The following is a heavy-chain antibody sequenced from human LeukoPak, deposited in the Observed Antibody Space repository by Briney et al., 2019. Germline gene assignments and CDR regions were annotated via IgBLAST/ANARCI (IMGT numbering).Heavy chain of an antibody. J-gene: IGHJ4*02. D-gene: IGHD6-13*01. V-gene: IGHV3-23*01. CDR1: GFTFSNYA. CDR3: TKVGMGVAAVGPLYYFDY. Sequence: GGSLRLSCAASGFTFSNYAMNWVRQAPGKGLEWVSSVSSNGGSTNYADSVEGRFTISRDNSKNTLYLQMNSLRAEDTAVYYCTKVGMGVAAVGPLYYFDYWGQGTLVTVSS. CDR2: VSSNGGST.